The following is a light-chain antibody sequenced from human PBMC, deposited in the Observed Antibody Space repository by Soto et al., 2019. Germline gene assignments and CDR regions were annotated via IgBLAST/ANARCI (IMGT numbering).Light chain of an antibody. Sequence: DIPMTQSPSTLSASVGDRVSITCRASQSISNSLAWYQQKPGKAPKLLIYDASSLESGVPSRFSGSASGTEFTLTIRSLKPDDFATYYCQQYNIYWTFGQGTKVDIK. J-gene: IGKJ1*01. V-gene: IGKV1-5*01. CDR3: QQYNIYWT. CDR2: DAS. CDR1: QSISNS.